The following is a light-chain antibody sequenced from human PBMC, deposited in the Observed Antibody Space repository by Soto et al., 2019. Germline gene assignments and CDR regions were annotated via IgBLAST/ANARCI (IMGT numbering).Light chain of an antibody. J-gene: IGLJ3*02. CDR3: CSYARNSLWV. V-gene: IGLV2-11*01. CDR1: SSDVGGYNY. Sequence: QSALTQPRSVSGSPGQSVTISCTGTSSDVGGYNYVSWYQQHPGKPPKLVIYDVSKRPSGVPDRFSGSKSANTASLIISGLQAEDEAYYYCCSYARNSLWVFGGGTKLTVL. CDR2: DVS.